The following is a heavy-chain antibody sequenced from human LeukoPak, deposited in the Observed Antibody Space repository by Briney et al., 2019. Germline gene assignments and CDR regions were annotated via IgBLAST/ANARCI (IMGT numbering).Heavy chain of an antibody. V-gene: IGHV4-59*08. Sequence: SETPSLTCTVSGGSISSYYWSWIRQPPGKGLEWIGYIYYSGSTNYNPSLKSRVTISIDTSKNQSSLKLSSVTAADTAVYYCARHEVYARYYGMDVWGQGTTVTVSS. CDR3: ARHEVYARYYGMDV. D-gene: IGHD2-8*01. CDR1: GGSISSYY. CDR2: IYYSGST. J-gene: IGHJ6*02.